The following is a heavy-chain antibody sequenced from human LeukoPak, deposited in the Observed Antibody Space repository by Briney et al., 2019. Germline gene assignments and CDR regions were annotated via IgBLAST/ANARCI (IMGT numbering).Heavy chain of an antibody. CDR3: AKGAYGSGSYHFDY. D-gene: IGHD3-10*01. V-gene: IGHV3-23*01. J-gene: IGHJ4*02. CDR1: GFTFSSYA. CDR2: ISGSGGGT. Sequence: GGSLRLSCAASGFTFSSYAMSWVRQAPGKGLEWVSGISGSGGGTNYADSVKGRFTISRDNSNGMLYLEVNSLRSEDTAVYYCAKGAYGSGSYHFDYWGQGTLVTVSS.